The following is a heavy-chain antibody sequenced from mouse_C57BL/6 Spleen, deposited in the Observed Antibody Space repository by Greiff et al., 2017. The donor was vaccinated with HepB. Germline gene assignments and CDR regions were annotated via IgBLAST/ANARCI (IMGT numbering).Heavy chain of an antibody. V-gene: IGHV5-15*01. CDR3: ARQGLAYYYGSSYDWYFDV. CDR2: ISNLAYSI. J-gene: IGHJ1*03. D-gene: IGHD1-1*01. CDR1: GFTFSDYG. Sequence: EVQRVESGGGLVQPGGSLKLSCAASGFTFSDYGMAWVRQAPRKGPEWVAFISNLAYSIYYADTVTGRFTISRENAKNTLYLEMSSLRSEDTAMYYCARQGLAYYYGSSYDWYFDVWGTGTTVTVSS.